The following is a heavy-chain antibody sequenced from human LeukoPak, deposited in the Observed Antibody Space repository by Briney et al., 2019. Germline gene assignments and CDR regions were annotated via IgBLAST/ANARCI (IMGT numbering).Heavy chain of an antibody. CDR1: GGSIRSYY. Sequence: SETLSLTCTVSGGSIRSYYWSWIRQPPGKGLEWIGYIYYSGSTNYNPSLKSRVTISVDTSKNQFSLKLSSVTAADTAVYYCARVSGYTNWFDPWGQGTLVTVSS. D-gene: IGHD3-22*01. J-gene: IGHJ5*02. V-gene: IGHV4-59*01. CDR3: ARVSGYTNWFDP. CDR2: IYYSGST.